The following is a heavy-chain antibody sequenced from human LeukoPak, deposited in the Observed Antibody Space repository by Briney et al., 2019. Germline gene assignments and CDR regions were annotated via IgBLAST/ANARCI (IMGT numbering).Heavy chain of an antibody. Sequence: ASVKVSCKASGYTFTGYYMHWVRQAPGQGLEWMGWINPSSGGTNYAQKFQGRVTMTRDTSISTAYMELSGLRSDDTAVYYCATSPDIVVVVAATLNYWGQGTLVTVSS. CDR1: GYTFTGYY. J-gene: IGHJ4*02. D-gene: IGHD2-15*01. CDR2: INPSSGGT. V-gene: IGHV1-2*02. CDR3: ATSPDIVVVVAATLNY.